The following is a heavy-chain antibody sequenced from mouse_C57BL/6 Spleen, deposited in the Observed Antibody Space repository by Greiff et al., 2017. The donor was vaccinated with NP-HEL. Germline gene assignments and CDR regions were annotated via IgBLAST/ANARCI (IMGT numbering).Heavy chain of an antibody. Sequence: VQLQQSGPELVKPGASVKLSCKASGYTFTSYDINWVKQRPGQGLEWIGWIYPRDGSTKYNEKFKGKATLTVDTSSSTAYMELHSLTSEDSAVYLCARVYDYEGFAYWGQGTLVTVSA. D-gene: IGHD2-4*01. CDR1: GYTFTSYD. CDR3: ARVYDYEGFAY. CDR2: IYPRDGST. V-gene: IGHV1-85*01. J-gene: IGHJ3*01.